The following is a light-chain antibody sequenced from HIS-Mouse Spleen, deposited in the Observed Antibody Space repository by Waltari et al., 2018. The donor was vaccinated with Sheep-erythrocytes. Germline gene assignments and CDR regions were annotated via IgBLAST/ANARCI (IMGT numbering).Light chain of an antibody. CDR2: EGS. Sequence: QSALTQPASVSGSPGQSITISCTGTSSDVGSYNLVSLYQQHPGKAPKLMIYEGSKRPSGVSIRFSRSKSGNTAALTIPGLQAEDEADYYCCSSAGSSTPWVFGGGTKLTVL. V-gene: IGLV2-23*01. J-gene: IGLJ3*02. CDR1: SSDVGSYNL. CDR3: CSSAGSSTPWV.